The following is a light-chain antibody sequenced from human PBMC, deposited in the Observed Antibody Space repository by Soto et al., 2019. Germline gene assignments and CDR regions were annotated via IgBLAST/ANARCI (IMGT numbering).Light chain of an antibody. V-gene: IGLV1-40*01. J-gene: IGLJ3*02. CDR3: QTYDSSLDASV. Sequence: QSVLTQPPSVSGAPGHRVTISCTGSNSNIGDGYQVHWYQQLPGTAPKLLIYGDTSRPSGVPDRFSASKSGASASLAISGLQPEDEADYYCQTYDSSLDASVFGRGTKLTVL. CDR2: GDT. CDR1: NSNIGDGYQ.